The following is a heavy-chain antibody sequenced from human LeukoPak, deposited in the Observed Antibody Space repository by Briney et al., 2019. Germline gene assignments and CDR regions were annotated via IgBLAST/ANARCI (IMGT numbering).Heavy chain of an antibody. J-gene: IGHJ6*03. CDR3: ARDFEYSSSSEGYYYYMDV. Sequence: GGSLRLSCVASGFTFRSYWMSWVRQAPGKGLEWVSSISSSSSYIYYADSVKGRFTISRDNAKNSLYLQMNSLRAEDTAVYYCARDFEYSSSSEGYYYYMDVWGKGTTVTVSS. D-gene: IGHD6-6*01. CDR1: GFTFRSYW. CDR2: ISSSSSYI. V-gene: IGHV3-21*01.